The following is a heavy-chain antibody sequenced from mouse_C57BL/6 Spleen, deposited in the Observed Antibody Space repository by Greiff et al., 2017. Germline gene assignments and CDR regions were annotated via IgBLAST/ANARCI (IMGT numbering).Heavy chain of an antibody. J-gene: IGHJ4*01. Sequence: QVQLQQPGAELVKPGASVKMSCKASGYTFTSYWITWVKQRPGQGLEWIGDIYPGSGSTNYNEKFKSKATLTVDTSSSTAYMQLSSLTSEDSAVYYCARSANYYGSSPYAMDYWGQGTSVTVSS. CDR3: ARSANYYGSSPYAMDY. CDR1: GYTFTSYW. V-gene: IGHV1-55*01. D-gene: IGHD1-1*01. CDR2: IYPGSGST.